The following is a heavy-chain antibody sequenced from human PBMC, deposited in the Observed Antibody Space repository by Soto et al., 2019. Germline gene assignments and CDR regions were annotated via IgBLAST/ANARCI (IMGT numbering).Heavy chain of an antibody. D-gene: IGHD6-13*01. CDR1: GGTFSSYA. J-gene: IGHJ5*02. CDR3: ARVTGRAEVGYSSSWRPGGWFDP. CDR2: IIPIFGTA. Sequence: QVQLVQSGAEVKKPGSSVKVSCKASGGTFSSYAISWVRQAPGQGLEWMGGIIPIFGTANYAQKFQGRVTITADESTSTAYMELSSLRSEDTAVYYCARVTGRAEVGYSSSWRPGGWFDPWGQGTLVTVSS. V-gene: IGHV1-69*01.